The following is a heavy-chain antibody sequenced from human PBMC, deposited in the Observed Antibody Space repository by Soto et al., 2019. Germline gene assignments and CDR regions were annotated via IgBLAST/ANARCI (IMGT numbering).Heavy chain of an antibody. J-gene: IGHJ4*02. V-gene: IGHV3-30-3*01. CDR2: ISDDGNTK. Sequence: QVQLVESGGGVVQPGTSLRLSCAASGFTFSTYAMYWVRQAPGRGLEWVAVISDDGNTKYYADSVKGRFTISRDNSRNTLYLQIYSVRAEDAAVDYCASSYFYDSGGYYPFDYWGQGTRVTVSS. CDR3: ASSYFYDSGGYYPFDY. D-gene: IGHD3-22*01. CDR1: GFTFSTYA.